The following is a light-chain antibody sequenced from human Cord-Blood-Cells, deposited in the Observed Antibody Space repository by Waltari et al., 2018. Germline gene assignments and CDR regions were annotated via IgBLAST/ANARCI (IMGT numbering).Light chain of an antibody. Sequence: SYELTQPPSVSVSPGQPATIPCSGDKLGDKYACWYQQKPGQSPVLVIYQDSKRPSGIPERFSGSNSRNTATLTISGTQAMDEADYYCQAWNSSTAVFGGGTKLTVL. CDR1: KLGDKY. CDR3: QAWNSSTAV. V-gene: IGLV3-1*01. CDR2: QDS. J-gene: IGLJ2*01.